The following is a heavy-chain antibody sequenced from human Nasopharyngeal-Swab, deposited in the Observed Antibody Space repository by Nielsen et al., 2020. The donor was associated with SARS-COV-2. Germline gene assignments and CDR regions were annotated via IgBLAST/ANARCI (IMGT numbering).Heavy chain of an antibody. Sequence: ASVKVSCKDSGYTFTSYDINWVRQATGQGLEWMGWMNPNSGNTGYAQKFQGRVTMTRNTSISTAYMELSSLRSEDTAVYYCARGRSRPGLRFLEWLLNYFDYWGQGTLVTVSS. V-gene: IGHV1-8*01. J-gene: IGHJ4*02. CDR1: GYTFTSYD. CDR3: ARGRSRPGLRFLEWLLNYFDY. CDR2: MNPNSGNT. D-gene: IGHD3-3*01.